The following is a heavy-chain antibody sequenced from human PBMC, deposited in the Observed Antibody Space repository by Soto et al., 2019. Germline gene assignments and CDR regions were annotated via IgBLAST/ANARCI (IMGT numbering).Heavy chain of an antibody. V-gene: IGHV5-10-1*01. CDR3: ARPSGAYYYGMDV. Sequence: EESLKILCKGSGYSFTSYCIRLVRKMPGKVVECMGRIDRSDSYTNHRPSIQGHVTISDYKSINTAYLQWSSLKASDTAMYYRARPSGAYYYGMDVWGQGTTLTV. D-gene: IGHD6-25*01. CDR2: IDRSDSYT. CDR1: GYSFTSYC. J-gene: IGHJ6*02.